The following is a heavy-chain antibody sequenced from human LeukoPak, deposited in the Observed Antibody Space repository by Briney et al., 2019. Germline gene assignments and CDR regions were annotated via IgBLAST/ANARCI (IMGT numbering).Heavy chain of an antibody. V-gene: IGHV4-39*07. Sequence: SETLSLTCTVSGGSISSSSYYWGWIRQPPGKGLEWIGSIYYSGSTYYNPSLKSRVTMSVDTSKNQFSLKLRSVTAADTAVYYCARGIAAASERPFDIWGQGTMVTVSS. J-gene: IGHJ3*02. D-gene: IGHD6-13*01. CDR3: ARGIAAASERPFDI. CDR2: IYYSGST. CDR1: GGSISSSSYY.